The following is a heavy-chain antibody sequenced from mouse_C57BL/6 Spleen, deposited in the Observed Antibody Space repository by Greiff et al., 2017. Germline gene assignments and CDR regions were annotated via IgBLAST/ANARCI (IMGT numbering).Heavy chain of an antibody. CDR1: GYTFTSYW. CDR3: ARIGFYYDEAY. J-gene: IGHJ3*01. D-gene: IGHD2-4*01. V-gene: IGHV1-64*01. Sequence: QVQLQQPGAELVKPGASVKLSCKASGYTFTSYWMHWVKQRPGQGLEWIGMIHPNSGSTNYNEKFKSKATLTVDKSSSTAYMQLSSLTSEDSAVYYCARIGFYYDEAYWGQGTLVTVSA. CDR2: IHPNSGST.